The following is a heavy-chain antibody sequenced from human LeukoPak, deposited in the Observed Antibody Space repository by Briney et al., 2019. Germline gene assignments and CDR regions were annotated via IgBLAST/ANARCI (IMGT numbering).Heavy chain of an antibody. J-gene: IGHJ4*02. CDR2: ISGIGDNS. Sequence: GGSLRLSCAASGFTFSNYVMSWVRQAPGEGLEWVSSISGIGDNSYYADSVKGRFTISRDNSKNTLYLQMNSLRAEDTAVYYCAGGSVTMLFDYWGQGTLVTVSS. CDR1: GFTFSNYV. V-gene: IGHV3-23*01. D-gene: IGHD4-17*01. CDR3: AGGSVTMLFDY.